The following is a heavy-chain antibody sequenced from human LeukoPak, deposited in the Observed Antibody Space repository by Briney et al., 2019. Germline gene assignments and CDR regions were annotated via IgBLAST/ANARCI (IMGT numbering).Heavy chain of an antibody. CDR1: GVSFSGCC. CDR3: GRDALVGYFSYYYMDV. V-gene: IGHV4-34*01. CDR2: INHSGST. D-gene: IGHD2-15*01. J-gene: IGHJ6*03. Sequence: SETLSLTCAVYGVSFSGCCWSWIRQPPGKGREGGGEINHSGSTNYNPSLKSLVTISIDTSKSQFSLKLSSVTAADTAVYFCGRDALVGYFSYYYMDVWGKGTTVTVSS.